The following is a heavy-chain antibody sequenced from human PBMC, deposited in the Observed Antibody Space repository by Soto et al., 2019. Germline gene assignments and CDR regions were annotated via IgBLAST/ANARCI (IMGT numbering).Heavy chain of an antibody. J-gene: IGHJ5*02. V-gene: IGHV1-69*13. D-gene: IGHD1-26*01. CDR2: IIPIFGTA. Sequence: SVKVSCKAAGGTFSRYAISWVRQAPGQGLEWMGGIIPIFGTANYAQKFKGRVTITADASTSTAYMELSSLRFEDTAVYYCARAIVGPTTTGWLDPWGQGTLVTVSS. CDR1: GGTFSRYA. CDR3: ARAIVGPTTTGWLDP.